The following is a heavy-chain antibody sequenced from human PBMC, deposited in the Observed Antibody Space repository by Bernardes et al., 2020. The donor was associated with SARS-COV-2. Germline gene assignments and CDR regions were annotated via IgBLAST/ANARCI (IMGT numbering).Heavy chain of an antibody. CDR3: AREYTYGFDS. D-gene: IGHD5-18*01. J-gene: IGHJ4*02. CDR1: GFTFSSSV. CDR2: ISTGGSTK. Sequence: PGGSLRLSCAASGFTFSSSVMNWVRQAPGKGLEWVSYISTGGSTKYYADSVKGRFTISRDNAKNSLYLQMNSLRAEDTAVYYCAREYTYGFDSWGPGILVTVSS. V-gene: IGHV3-48*03.